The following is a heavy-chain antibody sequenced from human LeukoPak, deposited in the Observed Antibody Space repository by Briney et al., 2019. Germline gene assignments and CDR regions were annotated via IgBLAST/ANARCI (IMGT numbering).Heavy chain of an antibody. V-gene: IGHV3-30*18. CDR2: ISYDGSNK. CDR3: AKTGSGWYFDY. Sequence: PGGSLRLSCAASGFPLRSFVLDLVRPAPGKGPGGVAVISYDGSNKYDADSVKGRFTISRDNSKNTLYLQMNSLRPEDTSVYYCAKTGSGWYFDYWGQGTLVTVSS. D-gene: IGHD6-19*01. J-gene: IGHJ4*02. CDR1: GFPLRSFV.